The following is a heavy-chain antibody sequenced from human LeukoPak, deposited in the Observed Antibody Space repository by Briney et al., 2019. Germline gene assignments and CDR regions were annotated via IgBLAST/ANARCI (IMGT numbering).Heavy chain of an antibody. D-gene: IGHD6-6*01. Sequence: SETLSLTCTVSGGSISSGGYYWSWIRQPPGKGLEWLGYIYHSGSTYYNPSLKSRVTISVDRSKNQFSLRLSSVTAADTAVYYCARDIAARPGPSAFDPWGQGTLVTVSS. J-gene: IGHJ5*02. CDR3: ARDIAARPGPSAFDP. CDR1: GGSISSGGYY. V-gene: IGHV4-30-2*01. CDR2: IYHSGST.